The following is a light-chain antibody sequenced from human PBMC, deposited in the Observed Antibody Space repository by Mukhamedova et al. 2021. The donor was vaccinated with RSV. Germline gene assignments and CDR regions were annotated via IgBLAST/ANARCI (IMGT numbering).Light chain of an antibody. Sequence: WYQRRVPGKAPKILIYQASSLQSGVPSRFSGSGSGTEFTLTISSLQPDDFATYYCQQYNSYWTFGQGTKVEIK. CDR2: QAS. V-gene: IGKV1-5*03. CDR3: QQYNSYWT. J-gene: IGKJ1*01.